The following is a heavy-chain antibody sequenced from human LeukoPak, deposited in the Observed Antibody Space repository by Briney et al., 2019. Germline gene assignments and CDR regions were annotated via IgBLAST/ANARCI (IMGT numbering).Heavy chain of an antibody. V-gene: IGHV4-39*07. D-gene: IGHD2-8*01. Sequence: SETLSLTCTVSGGSISSSSYYWGWIRQPPGKGLEWIGSIYYSGSTYYNPSLKSRVTISVDKSKNQFSLKLSSVTAADTAVYYCARVQVGYCTNGVCPYYFDYWGQGTLVTVSS. J-gene: IGHJ4*02. CDR3: ARVQVGYCTNGVCPYYFDY. CDR1: GGSISSSSYY. CDR2: IYYSGST.